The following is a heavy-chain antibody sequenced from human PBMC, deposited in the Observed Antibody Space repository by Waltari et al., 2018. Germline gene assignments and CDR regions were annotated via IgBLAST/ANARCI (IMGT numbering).Heavy chain of an antibody. CDR2: SYYSGST. CDR1: GGSISSYY. CDR3: ARDTGYYGMDV. D-gene: IGHD4-4*01. Sequence: QVQLQESGPGLVKPSETLSLTCTVSGGSISSYYWSWIRQPPGKGLEWIGYSYYSGSTNYNPSLKSRVTISVDTSKNQFSLKLSSVTAADTAVYYCARDTGYYGMDVWGQGTTVTVSS. V-gene: IGHV4-59*01. J-gene: IGHJ6*02.